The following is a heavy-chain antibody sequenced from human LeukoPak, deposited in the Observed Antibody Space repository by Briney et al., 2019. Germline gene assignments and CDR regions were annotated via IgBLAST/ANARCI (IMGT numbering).Heavy chain of an antibody. V-gene: IGHV3-33*06. CDR1: GFTFSSHG. J-gene: IGHJ4*02. CDR3: AKDGVPGIAAAGTYFDS. D-gene: IGHD6-13*01. CDR2: IWYDGSKE. Sequence: PGRSLRLSCAASGFTFSSHGMEWGRQGPGKGGERGAVIWYDGSKEYYADFVKGGFTISRDNSKNTFYLQMTSLRAEDTAVYYCAKDGVPGIAAAGTYFDSWGQGTLVTVSS.